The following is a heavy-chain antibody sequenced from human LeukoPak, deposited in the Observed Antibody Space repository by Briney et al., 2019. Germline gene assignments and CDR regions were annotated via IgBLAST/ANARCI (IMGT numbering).Heavy chain of an antibody. Sequence: SETLSLTCAVYGGSFSGYYRSWIRQPPGKGLEWIGEINHSESTNYNPSLKSRVTISVDTSKNQFSLKLSSVTAADTAVYYCARGGRYSSSWYSSSAPDYNWFDPWGQGTLVTVSS. CDR3: ARGGRYSSSWYSSSAPDYNWFDP. CDR1: GGSFSGYY. V-gene: IGHV4-34*01. D-gene: IGHD6-13*01. CDR2: INHSEST. J-gene: IGHJ5*02.